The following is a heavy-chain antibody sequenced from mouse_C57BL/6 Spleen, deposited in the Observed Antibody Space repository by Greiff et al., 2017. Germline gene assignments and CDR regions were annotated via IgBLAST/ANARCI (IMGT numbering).Heavy chain of an antibody. CDR2: ISGGGGNT. CDR1: GFTFSSYT. V-gene: IGHV5-9*01. CDR3: AGHGALWLREGGGYYAMDY. J-gene: IGHJ4*01. Sequence: EVKLMESGGGLVKPGGSLKLSCAASGFTFSSYTMSWVRQTPEKRLEWVATISGGGGNTYYPDSLKGRFTISRDNAKNTMYRQISSMRSEDTALYYCAGHGALWLREGGGYYAMDYWGQGTSVTVSS. D-gene: IGHD2-2*01.